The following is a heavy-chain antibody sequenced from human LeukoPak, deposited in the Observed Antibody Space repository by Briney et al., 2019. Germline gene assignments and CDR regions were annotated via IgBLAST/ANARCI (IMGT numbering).Heavy chain of an antibody. V-gene: IGHV3-23*01. D-gene: IGHD6-13*01. J-gene: IGHJ4*02. Sequence: GGFLRLSCGASGFTFSTYAMSWVRQAPGKGLEWVSGISDGGGRTFYAESVKGRFTVSRVNSKNTLYLRMNSLRAEDTAIYYCTKNEIRDDSGSWYAYWGLGTVVTVSS. CDR3: TKNEIRDDSGSWYAY. CDR1: GFTFSTYA. CDR2: ISDGGGRT.